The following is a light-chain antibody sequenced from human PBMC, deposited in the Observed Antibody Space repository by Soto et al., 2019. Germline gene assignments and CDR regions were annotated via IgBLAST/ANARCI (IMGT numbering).Light chain of an antibody. CDR3: QQSYSLPPT. Sequence: DIQMTQSPSTLSASIGDRVTITCRASESIRTWLAWYQHKPGKAPKFLIYDASSLESGVPSRFSGSGSGTEFTLTISNLQPDDFATYSCQQSYSLPPTFGQGTKVELK. J-gene: IGKJ1*01. V-gene: IGKV1-5*01. CDR2: DAS. CDR1: ESIRTW.